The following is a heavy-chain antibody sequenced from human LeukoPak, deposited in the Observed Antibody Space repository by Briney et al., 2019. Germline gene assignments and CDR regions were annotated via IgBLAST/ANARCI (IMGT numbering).Heavy chain of an antibody. Sequence: GASVKVSCKASGGTFSSYAISWVRQAPGQGLEWMGWISAYNGNTNYAQKLQGRVTMTTDTSTSTAYMGLRSLRSDDAAVYYCARATVTVKSDAFDIWGQGTMVTVSS. V-gene: IGHV1-18*01. J-gene: IGHJ3*02. D-gene: IGHD4-17*01. CDR3: ARATVTVKSDAFDI. CDR1: GGTFSSYA. CDR2: ISAYNGNT.